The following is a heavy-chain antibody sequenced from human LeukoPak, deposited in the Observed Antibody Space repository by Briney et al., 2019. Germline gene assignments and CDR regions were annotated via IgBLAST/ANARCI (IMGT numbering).Heavy chain of an antibody. D-gene: IGHD3-10*01. CDR1: GYTFTSYD. CDR3: ARGRFHYYGSGSYYNYGYYYYYMDV. Sequence: GASVKVSCKASGYTFTSYDINWMRQATGQGLEWMGWMNPNSGNTGYAQKFQGRVTMTRNTSISTAYMELSSLRSEDTAVYYCARGRFHYYGSGSYYNYGYYYYYMDVWGKGTTVTISS. J-gene: IGHJ6*03. CDR2: MNPNSGNT. V-gene: IGHV1-8*01.